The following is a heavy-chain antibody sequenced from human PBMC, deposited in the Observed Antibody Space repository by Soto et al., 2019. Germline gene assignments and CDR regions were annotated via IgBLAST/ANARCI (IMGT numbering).Heavy chain of an antibody. V-gene: IGHV3-23*01. Sequence: GGSLRLSCAASGFTFSSYSMNWVRQAPGKGLEWVSSISGSGGSTYYADSVKGRFTISRDNSKNTLYLQMNSLRAEDTAVYYCAKDPEDIVVVVAATGNWFDPWGQGTLVTVSS. D-gene: IGHD2-15*01. CDR1: GFTFSSYS. CDR3: AKDPEDIVVVVAATGNWFDP. CDR2: ISGSGGST. J-gene: IGHJ5*02.